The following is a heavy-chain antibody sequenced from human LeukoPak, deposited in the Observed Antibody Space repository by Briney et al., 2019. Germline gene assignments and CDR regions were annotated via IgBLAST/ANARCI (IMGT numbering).Heavy chain of an antibody. D-gene: IGHD3-22*01. Sequence: SETLSLTCTVSGGSISSGGYYWSWIRQPPGKGLEWIGYIYHSGSTYYNPSLKSRVTISVDRSKNQFSLKLSSVTAADTAVYYCATKTYDSSGPQRKNDAFDIWGQGTMVTVSS. CDR3: ATKTYDSSGPQRKNDAFDI. V-gene: IGHV4-30-2*01. CDR2: IYHSGST. J-gene: IGHJ3*02. CDR1: GGSISSGGYY.